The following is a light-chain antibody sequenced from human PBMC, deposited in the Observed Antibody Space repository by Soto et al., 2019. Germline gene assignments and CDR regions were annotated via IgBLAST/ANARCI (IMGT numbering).Light chain of an antibody. CDR2: DVS. CDR1: QSVTTY. J-gene: IGKJ1*01. CDR3: QQRSNWPWT. Sequence: EILLTQSPDTLSSSPGERATLSCRASQSVTTYLAWYQQKPGQAPRLLIYDVSNRATGIPARFSGSGSGTDFTLTISSLEPEEVAIYYCQQRSNWPWTFGQGTKVEIK. V-gene: IGKV3-11*01.